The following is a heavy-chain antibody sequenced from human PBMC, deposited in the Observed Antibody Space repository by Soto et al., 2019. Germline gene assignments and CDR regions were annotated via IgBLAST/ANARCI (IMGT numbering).Heavy chain of an antibody. Sequence: GESLKISCESSGYTFANYWIGWVRQVPGKGLEWVAIIYPSDSRTIYSPSFQGQVTISADKSISTAYLQWTSLKASDSAMYYCVRIPHSTTSYYDHSYGMDVWGQGTTVTVSS. CDR3: VRIPHSTTSYYDHSYGMDV. V-gene: IGHV5-51*01. D-gene: IGHD6-13*01. CDR1: GYTFANYW. CDR2: IYPSDSRT. J-gene: IGHJ6*02.